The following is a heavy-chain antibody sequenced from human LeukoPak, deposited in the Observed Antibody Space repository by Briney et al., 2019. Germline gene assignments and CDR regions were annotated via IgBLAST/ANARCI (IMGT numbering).Heavy chain of an antibody. CDR1: GVSFSGYY. D-gene: IGHD2-2*01. V-gene: IGHV4-34*01. CDR3: ARRDRYESPAAIGY. Sequence: SETLSLTCAVYGVSFSGYYWSWIRQPPGKGLEWIGEINHSGSTNYNPSLESRVTISVDTSKNQFSLKLSSVTAADTAVYYCARRDRYESPAAIGYWGQGTLVTVSS. J-gene: IGHJ4*02. CDR2: INHSGST.